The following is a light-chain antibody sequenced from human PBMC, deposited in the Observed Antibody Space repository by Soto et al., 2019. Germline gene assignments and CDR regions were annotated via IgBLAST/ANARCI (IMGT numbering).Light chain of an antibody. CDR2: DVS. Sequence: QSALTQPASVSGSPGQSITISCTGTSSDVGGYNFVSWHQQHPGKAPKLLIYDVSNRPSGVSDRFSASKSGNTASLTISGLRAEDEADYYCISYTTSNTDVFGTGTQLTVL. J-gene: IGLJ1*01. V-gene: IGLV2-14*01. CDR3: ISYTTSNTDV. CDR1: SSDVGGYNF.